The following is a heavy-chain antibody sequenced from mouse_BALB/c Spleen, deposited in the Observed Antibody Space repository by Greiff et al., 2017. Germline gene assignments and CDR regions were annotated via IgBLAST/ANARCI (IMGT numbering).Heavy chain of an antibody. D-gene: IGHD2-1*01. V-gene: IGHV5-9*03. J-gene: IGHJ4*01. CDR3: ARSGGNYEDAMDY. Sequence: EVNLVESGGGLVKPGGSLKLSCAASGFTFSSYTMSWVRQTPEKRLEWVATISSGGGNTYYPDSVKGRFTISRDNAKNNLYLQMSSLRSEDTALYYCARSGGNYEDAMDYWGQGTSVTVSS. CDR1: GFTFSSYT. CDR2: ISSGGGNT.